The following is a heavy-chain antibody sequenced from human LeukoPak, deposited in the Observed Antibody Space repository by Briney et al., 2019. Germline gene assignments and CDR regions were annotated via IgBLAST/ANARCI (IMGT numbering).Heavy chain of an antibody. V-gene: IGHV3-66*02. CDR1: GFTVSSNY. Sequence: GSLRLSCAASGFTVSSNYMTWVRQAPGKGLEWVSVIYSGGTTYYADSAKGRFTISRDDSKNTLYLQMNSLRAEDTAVYYCARASPYYYDSSGYLLDYWGQGTLATVSS. D-gene: IGHD3-22*01. J-gene: IGHJ4*02. CDR3: ARASPYYYDSSGYLLDY. CDR2: IYSGGTT.